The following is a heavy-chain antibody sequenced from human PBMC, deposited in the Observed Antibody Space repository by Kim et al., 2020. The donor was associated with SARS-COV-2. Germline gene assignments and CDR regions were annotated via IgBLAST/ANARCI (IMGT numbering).Heavy chain of an antibody. V-gene: IGHV4-34*01. CDR3: ARNDSLTGYPPDY. D-gene: IGHD3-9*01. Sequence: SETLSLTCAVYGGSFSSYYWSWIRQPPGKGLEWIGEINHSGNTNYNPSLKSRVTLSIDTSNNQFFLKVTSVTAADTAVYYCARNDSLTGYPPDYWGQGT. CDR2: INHSGNT. CDR1: GGSFSSYY. J-gene: IGHJ4*02.